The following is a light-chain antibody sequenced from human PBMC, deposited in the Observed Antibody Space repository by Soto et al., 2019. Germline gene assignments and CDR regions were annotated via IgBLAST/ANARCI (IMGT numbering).Light chain of an antibody. V-gene: IGKV3-20*01. CDR1: QSVGRRY. CDR2: DTS. CDR3: QYQGT. J-gene: IGKJ4*01. Sequence: IVLTQSPGTLSLSPGERATLSCRASQSVGRRYLAWYQQKPGQAPMLLIYDTSERASDIPDRFSGSGSGTDYTLTISILVPEDFAVYYCQYQGTFGGGTQVEIK.